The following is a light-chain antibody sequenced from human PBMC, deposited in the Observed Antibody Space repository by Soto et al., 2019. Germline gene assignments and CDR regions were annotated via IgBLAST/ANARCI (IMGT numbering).Light chain of an antibody. Sequence: QSALTQPASVSGSPGQSITISCTGTSSDIGGYTYVSWYQQHPGKAPKLMIYDVTSRPPGVSHRFSGSKSGNTASLTISGLQAEDEADYYCSSYTSSSTVVFGGGTKLTVL. J-gene: IGLJ2*01. V-gene: IGLV2-14*01. CDR3: SSYTSSSTVV. CDR2: DVT. CDR1: SSDIGGYTY.